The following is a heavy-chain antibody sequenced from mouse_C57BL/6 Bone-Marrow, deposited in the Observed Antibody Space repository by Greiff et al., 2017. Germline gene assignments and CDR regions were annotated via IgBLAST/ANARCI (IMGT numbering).Heavy chain of an antibody. D-gene: IGHD3-1*01. CDR2: ISNGGGST. J-gene: IGHJ4*01. V-gene: IGHV5-12*01. CDR1: GFTFSDYY. Sequence: EVQVVESGGGLVQPGGSLKLSCAASGFTFSDYYMYWVRQTPEKRLEWVAYISNGGGSTYYPDTVKGRFTISRDNAKNTLYLQMSRLKSEDTAMYYCARGYAYWGQGTSVTVSS. CDR3: ARGYAY.